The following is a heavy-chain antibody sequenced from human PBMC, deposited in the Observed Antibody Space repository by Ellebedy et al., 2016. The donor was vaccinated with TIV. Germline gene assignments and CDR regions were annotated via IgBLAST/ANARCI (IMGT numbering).Heavy chain of an antibody. Sequence: MPGGSLRLSCTVSGGSISSSSYYWGWIRQPPGKGLEWIGSIYYSGSTNYNPSLKSRVTVSVDTSKNQFSLKLSSVTAADTAVYYCARDRTRQWLEYFDLWGRGTLVTVSS. V-gene: IGHV4-39*07. CDR1: GGSISSSSYY. CDR2: IYYSGST. CDR3: ARDRTRQWLEYFDL. D-gene: IGHD6-19*01. J-gene: IGHJ2*01.